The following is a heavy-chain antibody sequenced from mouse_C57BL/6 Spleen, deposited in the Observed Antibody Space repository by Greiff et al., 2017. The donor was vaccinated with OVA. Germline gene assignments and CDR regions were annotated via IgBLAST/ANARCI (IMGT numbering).Heavy chain of an antibody. CDR1: GYTFTSYW. Sequence: QVQLQQPGAELVKPGASVKMSCKASGYTFTSYWITWVKQRPGQGLEWIGDIYPGSGSTNYNEKFKSKATLTVDTSSSTAYMQLSSLTSEDSAVYYCARKGDCYGSSYGDWGQGTTLTVSS. CDR3: ARKGDCYGSSYGD. V-gene: IGHV1-55*01. J-gene: IGHJ2*01. D-gene: IGHD1-1*01. CDR2: IYPGSGST.